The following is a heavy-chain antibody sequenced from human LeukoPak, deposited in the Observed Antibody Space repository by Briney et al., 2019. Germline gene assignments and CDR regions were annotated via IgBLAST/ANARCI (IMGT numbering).Heavy chain of an antibody. V-gene: IGHV3-30*04. CDR2: IPYAARDK. D-gene: IGHD5-18*01. CDR1: GLTLSSSA. Sequence: RSLRRSGADSGLTLSSSATGWDRQGQGTGLEWVAVIPYAARDKYYADSVKGRVTISRDNSKNTLYLQMNSLRAEDTAVYYCARDQRRYRNGLPYYYYYGMDVWGQGTTVTVSS. CDR3: ARDQRRYRNGLPYYYYYGMDV. J-gene: IGHJ6*02.